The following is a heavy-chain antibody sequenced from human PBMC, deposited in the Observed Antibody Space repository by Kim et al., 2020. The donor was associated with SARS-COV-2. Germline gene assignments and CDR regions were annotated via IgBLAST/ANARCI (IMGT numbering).Heavy chain of an antibody. D-gene: IGHD3-22*01. J-gene: IGHJ6*02. CDR3: AKDIYYYDSSGLSMDV. Sequence: GGSLRLSCAASGFTIDDYAMHWVRQAPGKGLEWVSLSSGDGGSTYYADSVKGRFTISRDNSKNSLYLQMNSLRTEDTALYYCAKDIYYYDSSGLSMDVWGQGTTVTVSS. CDR1: GFTIDDYA. V-gene: IGHV3-43*02. CDR2: SSGDGGST.